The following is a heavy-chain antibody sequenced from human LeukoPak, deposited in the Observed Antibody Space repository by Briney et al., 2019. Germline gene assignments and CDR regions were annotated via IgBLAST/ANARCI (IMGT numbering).Heavy chain of an antibody. CDR2: INPNSGGT. Sequence: GASVKVSCKASGYTFTGYYMHWVRQAPGQGLEWMGWINPNSGGTNYAQKFQGRVTMTRDTSISTAYMELSRLRSDDTAVYYCARGSPRVWFGEIDYWGQGTLVTVSS. V-gene: IGHV1-2*02. CDR3: ARGSPRVWFGEIDY. CDR1: GYTFTGYY. J-gene: IGHJ4*02. D-gene: IGHD3-10*01.